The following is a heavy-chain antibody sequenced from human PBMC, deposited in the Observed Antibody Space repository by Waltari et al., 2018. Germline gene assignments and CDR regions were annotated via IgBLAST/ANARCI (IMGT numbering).Heavy chain of an antibody. CDR3: GRSYDFWSGYPLDY. V-gene: IGHV4-59*01. Sequence: QVQLQESGPGLVKPSETLSLTCAVSGDSINNYYWNWIRQPPGKELEWIGYIAYNGRTNYNPSLNSRVTISVDTSKTQFSLKLTSVTAADTAVYYCGRSYDFWSGYPLDYWGPGSLVTVSS. CDR2: IAYNGRT. J-gene: IGHJ4*02. D-gene: IGHD3-3*01. CDR1: GDSINNYY.